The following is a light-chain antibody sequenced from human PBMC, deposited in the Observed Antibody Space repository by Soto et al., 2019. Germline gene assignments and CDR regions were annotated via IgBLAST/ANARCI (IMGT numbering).Light chain of an antibody. J-gene: IGKJ4*01. CDR1: QSVRSN. V-gene: IGKV3-15*01. CDR2: DAS. Sequence: EIVLTQSPATLSVSPGERATLSCRASQSVRSNLAWYQQKPGQAPRLLIFDASTRATNIPARFSGSGSGTEFTITISSLQSEDFAVYYCQQYSNWPPLTFGGGTKVEIK. CDR3: QQYSNWPPLT.